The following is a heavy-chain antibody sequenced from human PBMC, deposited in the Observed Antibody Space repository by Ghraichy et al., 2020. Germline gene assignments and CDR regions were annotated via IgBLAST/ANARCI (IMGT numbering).Heavy chain of an antibody. J-gene: IGHJ4*02. V-gene: IGHV3-53*01. Sequence: LSLTCAASQFFVGDNYMTWVRQAAGKGLEWVSHLYADGTTAYADSVRGRFTISRDNSKNTLFLHMNSLRVEDTALYCCAGKQTGLDYWGQGILVTVSS. CDR3: AGKQTGLDY. CDR2: LYADGTT. D-gene: IGHD1-26*01. CDR1: QFFVGDNY.